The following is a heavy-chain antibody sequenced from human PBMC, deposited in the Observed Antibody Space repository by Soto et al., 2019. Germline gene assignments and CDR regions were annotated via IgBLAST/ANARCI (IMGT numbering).Heavy chain of an antibody. CDR1: GFSLSTSGVG. J-gene: IGHJ5*02. CDR3: AHRPPFLDIPNENNWFDP. CDR2: IYWDDDK. Sequence: FGLTLVNPTQTLTLTCTFCGFSLSTSGVGVGWIRQPPGKALEWLALIYWDDDKRYSPSLKSRLTITKDTSKNQVVLTMTNMDPVDTATYYCAHRPPFLDIPNENNWFDPWGQGTLVTVSS. D-gene: IGHD3-3*01. V-gene: IGHV2-5*02.